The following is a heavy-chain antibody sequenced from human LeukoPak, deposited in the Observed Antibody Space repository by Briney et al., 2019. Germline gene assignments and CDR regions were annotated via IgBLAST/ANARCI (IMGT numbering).Heavy chain of an antibody. CDR2: VNLRDGNT. V-gene: IGHV1-46*01. CDR3: ARDAYPDSSGYYFSQNYYYYYMDV. D-gene: IGHD3-22*01. J-gene: IGHJ6*03. CDR1: GYTFTGHY. Sequence: ASVKVSCKASGYTFTGHYMHWVRQAPGQGLEWMGIVNLRDGNTKYAQKVQGRLTMTRDMSASTVYMELSSLRSEDTAVYYCARDAYPDSSGYYFSQNYYYYYMDVWGKGTTVTVSS.